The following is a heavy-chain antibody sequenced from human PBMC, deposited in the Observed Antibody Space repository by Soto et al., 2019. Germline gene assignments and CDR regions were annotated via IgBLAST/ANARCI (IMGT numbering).Heavy chain of an antibody. Sequence: AASVKVSCKVSGYSLTELSIHWVRQAPGEGLEWMGGYDLEKGETIYAQKFQGRVTMTEDSPADTPYMQLRSLRSEDTAVYYCAIEVGRSNHFDLWGQRTMVTVSA. CDR1: GYSLTELS. D-gene: IGHD6-13*01. V-gene: IGHV1-24*01. J-gene: IGHJ4*02. CDR3: AIEVGRSNHFDL. CDR2: YDLEKGET.